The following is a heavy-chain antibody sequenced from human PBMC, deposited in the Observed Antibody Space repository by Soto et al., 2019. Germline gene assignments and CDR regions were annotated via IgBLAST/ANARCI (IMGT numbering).Heavy chain of an antibody. CDR3: AKGPTGDCSSTSCPEAYYFDY. Sequence: GGSLRLSCAASGFTFSSYAMSWVRQAPGKGLEWVPAISGSGGSTYYADSVKGRFTISRDNSKNTLYLQMNSLRAEDTAVYYCAKGPTGDCSSTSCPEAYYFDYWGQGTLVTVSS. D-gene: IGHD2-2*01. V-gene: IGHV3-23*01. CDR2: ISGSGGST. J-gene: IGHJ4*02. CDR1: GFTFSSYA.